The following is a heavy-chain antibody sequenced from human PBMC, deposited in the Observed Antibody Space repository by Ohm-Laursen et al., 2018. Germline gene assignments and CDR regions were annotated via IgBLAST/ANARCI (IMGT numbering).Heavy chain of an antibody. V-gene: IGHV1-18*01. Sequence: SVKVSCNASGYTFTSYGISWVRQAPGQGLEWMGWISASNGNTNYAQEVQGRVTMTTDKSTSTAYMELSSLRSEDTAVYYCAKGRWERPTNFDYWGQGTLVTVSS. CDR3: AKGRWERPTNFDY. D-gene: IGHD1-26*01. CDR1: GYTFTSYG. CDR2: ISASNGNT. J-gene: IGHJ4*02.